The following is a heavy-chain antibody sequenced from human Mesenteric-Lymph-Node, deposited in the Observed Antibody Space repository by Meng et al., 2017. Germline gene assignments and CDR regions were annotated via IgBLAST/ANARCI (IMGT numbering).Heavy chain of an antibody. CDR3: ARGPTTYFDY. D-gene: IGHD4-17*01. V-gene: IGHV4-34*01. Sequence: QVQLQQVDAGRLTPSETLSLTGAVYGGSFSGYYWSWIRQPPGKGLEWIGEINHSGSTNYNPSLKSRVTISVDTSKNQFSLKVSSVIAADTAVFYCARGPTTYFDYWGQGTLVTVSS. J-gene: IGHJ4*02. CDR1: GGSFSGYY. CDR2: INHSGST.